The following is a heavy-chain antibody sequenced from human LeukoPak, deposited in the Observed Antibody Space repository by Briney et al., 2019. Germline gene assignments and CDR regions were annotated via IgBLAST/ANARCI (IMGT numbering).Heavy chain of an antibody. CDR1: GGTFSSYA. Sequence: SVKVSCKASGGTFSSYAISWVRQAPGQGLEGMGMIIPIFGTANYAQKFQGRVTITADKSASPAYMELSSLRSEDTAVYYCARMYSSSPYYFDYWGQGTLVTVSS. J-gene: IGHJ4*02. D-gene: IGHD6-6*01. CDR2: IIPIFGTA. V-gene: IGHV1-69*06. CDR3: ARMYSSSPYYFDY.